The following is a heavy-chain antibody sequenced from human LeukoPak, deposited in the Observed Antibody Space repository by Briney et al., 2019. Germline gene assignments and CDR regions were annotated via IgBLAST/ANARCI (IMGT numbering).Heavy chain of an antibody. CDR2: IYYSGST. CDR3: ASHPPREELDY. D-gene: IGHD1-26*01. V-gene: IGHV4-39*01. CDR1: GGSISSSSYY. Sequence: SETLSLTCTVSGGSISSSSYYWGWIRQPPGKGLEWIGSIYYSGSTYYNPSLKSRVTISADTSKNQFSLKLSSVTAADTAVYYCASHPPREELDYWGQGTLVTVSS. J-gene: IGHJ4*02.